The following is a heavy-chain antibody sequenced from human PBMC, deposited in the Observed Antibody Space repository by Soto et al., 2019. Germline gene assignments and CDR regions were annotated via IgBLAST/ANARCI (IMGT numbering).Heavy chain of an antibody. J-gene: IGHJ4*02. CDR3: ARGQDYFDTSGYNDY. CDR1: GYSFTMDN. V-gene: IGHV1-8*01. CDR2: MNPYTGRS. D-gene: IGHD3-22*01. Sequence: ASVKVSCKASGYSFTMDNINCVGQSPWQGLEWVGYMNPYTGRSGLGQKFEGRVILTRDTSINTAYMELTNLKPEDTAVYYCARGQDYFDTSGYNDYWGRGTLVTVSS.